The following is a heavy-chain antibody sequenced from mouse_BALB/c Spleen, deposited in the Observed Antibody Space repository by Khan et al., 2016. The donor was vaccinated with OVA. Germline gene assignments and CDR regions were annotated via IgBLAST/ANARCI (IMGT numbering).Heavy chain of an antibody. CDR1: GFTFSDYY. Sequence: EVELVESGGGLVKPGGSLKLSCAASGFTFSDYYMYWVRQTPEKRLEWVATISDGGSYTYYPDSVKGRFTISRDDAKNNLYLQMSSLKSEDTAMYCCAGGHYGSPFAYWGQGTLVTVSA. V-gene: IGHV5-4*02. D-gene: IGHD2-1*01. CDR3: AGGHYGSPFAY. CDR2: ISDGGSYT. J-gene: IGHJ3*01.